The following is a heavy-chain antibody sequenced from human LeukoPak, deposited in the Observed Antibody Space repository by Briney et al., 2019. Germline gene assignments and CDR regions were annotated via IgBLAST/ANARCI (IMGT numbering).Heavy chain of an antibody. V-gene: IGHV3-21*04. CDR3: VRVHRYSSSWDSFDQ. J-gene: IGHJ4*02. CDR2: ISSSSSYI. Sequence: GGSLRLSCAASGFTFSSYSMNWVRQAPGKGLEWVSSISSSSSYIYYADSVKGRFTITRDNANNSLYLQMNSLRDDDTALYYCVRVHRYSSSWDSFDQWGQGTLVTVSS. D-gene: IGHD6-13*01. CDR1: GFTFSSYS.